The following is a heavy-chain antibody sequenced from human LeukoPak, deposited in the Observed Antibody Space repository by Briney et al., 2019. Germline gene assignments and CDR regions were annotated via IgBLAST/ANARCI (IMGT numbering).Heavy chain of an antibody. D-gene: IGHD3-22*01. J-gene: IGHJ4*02. V-gene: IGHV3-48*01. CDR3: ARVLHKRSYDSSVYYGY. CDR2: ISSSSSTI. Sequence: GGSLRLSCAASGFIFSSYSMNWVRQAPGKGLEWVSYISSSSSTIYYADSVKGRFTISRDNAKNSLYLQMNSLRAEDTAVYYCARVLHKRSYDSSVYYGYWGQGTLVTVSS. CDR1: GFIFSSYS.